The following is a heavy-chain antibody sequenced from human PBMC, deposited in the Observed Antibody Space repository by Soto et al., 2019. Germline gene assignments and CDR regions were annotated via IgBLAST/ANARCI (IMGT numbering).Heavy chain of an antibody. CDR1: GFTFSSYW. J-gene: IGHJ4*02. CDR3: ATDTYCPATCYRGHGN. D-gene: IGHD2-8*02. Sequence: ESGGDLVQPGGSLRLSCAASGFTFSSYWMAWVRQSPGKGLEWVASMNQHGSDIQYVDSVKGRFIISRDNTRDLLYLQMNNLRAEDTAIYYCATDTYCPATCYRGHGNWGRGTLVTVSS. CDR2: MNQHGSDI. V-gene: IGHV3-7*01.